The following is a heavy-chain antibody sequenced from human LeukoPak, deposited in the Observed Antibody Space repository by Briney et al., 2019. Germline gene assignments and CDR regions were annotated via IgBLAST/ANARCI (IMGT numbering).Heavy chain of an antibody. D-gene: IGHD3-16*01. J-gene: IGHJ4*02. CDR1: GFTFSTYA. CDR2: ISGGIT. CDR3: ATDDYRGLGY. Sequence: GGSLRLSCAASGFTFSTYALSWVRQAPGKGLEWVSAISGGITYYADSVKGRFTISRDNAKNTVYLQLNNLRAEDTAVYYCATDDYRGLGYWGQGTLVTVSS. V-gene: IGHV3-23*01.